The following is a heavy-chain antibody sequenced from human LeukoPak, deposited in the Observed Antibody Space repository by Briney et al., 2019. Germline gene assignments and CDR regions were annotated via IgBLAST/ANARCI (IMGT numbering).Heavy chain of an antibody. CDR1: GGSISSTTHY. CDR2: IFYSGTA. V-gene: IGHV4-39*01. J-gene: IGHJ4*02. CDR3: ARQNGLTAAGIIDK. D-gene: IGHD6-13*01. Sequence: SETLSLTCTVSGGSISSTTHYWVWIRQPPGKGLEWIVSIFYSGTAYYNASLKSRLTISVDTSKNQFSLRLSSVTAADTAVYYCARQNGLTAAGIIDKWGQGTLVTVSS.